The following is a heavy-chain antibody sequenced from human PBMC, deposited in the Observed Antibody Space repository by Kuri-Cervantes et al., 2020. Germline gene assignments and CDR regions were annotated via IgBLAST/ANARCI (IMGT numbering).Heavy chain of an antibody. V-gene: IGHV4-38-2*02. CDR2: IYHSGST. CDR3: VGAIVRGVIRLSLFDY. CDR1: GYSISSGYY. Sequence: SETLSLTCTVSGYSISSGYYWGWIRQPPGKGLEWIGSIYHSGSTYYNPSLKKRVTISVDTSKNQFSLKLSSVTAADTAVYYCVGAIVRGVIRLSLFDYWGQGTLVTVSS. D-gene: IGHD3-10*01. J-gene: IGHJ4*02.